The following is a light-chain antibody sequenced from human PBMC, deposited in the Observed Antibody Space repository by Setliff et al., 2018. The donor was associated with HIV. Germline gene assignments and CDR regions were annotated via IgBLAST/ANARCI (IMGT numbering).Light chain of an antibody. Sequence: QSVLTQPASVSGSPGQSITISCTGTSSDVGRYNLVSWYQQHPGKAPKLMIYQATKRPSGVSNRFSGSKSSNTASLTISGLQAEDEADYYCCSNTGSNTYVFGTGTKVTVL. J-gene: IGLJ1*01. CDR1: SSDVGRYNL. CDR2: QAT. V-gene: IGLV2-23*01. CDR3: CSNTGSNTYV.